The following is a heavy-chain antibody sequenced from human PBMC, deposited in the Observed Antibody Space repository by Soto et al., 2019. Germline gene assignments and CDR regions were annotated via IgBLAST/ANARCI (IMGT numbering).Heavy chain of an antibody. Sequence: SETLSLTCAVYGGSFSGYYWSWIRQPPGKGLEWIGEINHRGSTNYNPSLKSRVTISVDTSKNQFSLKLSSVTAADTAVYYCALTIAGRYYYGMDVWGQGTTVTVSS. V-gene: IGHV4-34*01. D-gene: IGHD6-13*01. J-gene: IGHJ6*02. CDR3: ALTIAGRYYYGMDV. CDR2: INHRGST. CDR1: GGSFSGYY.